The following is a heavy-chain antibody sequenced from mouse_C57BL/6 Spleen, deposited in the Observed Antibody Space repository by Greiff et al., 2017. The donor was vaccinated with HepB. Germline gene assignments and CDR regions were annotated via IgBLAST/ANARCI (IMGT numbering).Heavy chain of an antibody. Sequence: EVQVVESGPELVKPGDSVKISCKASGYSFTGYFMNWVMQSHGKSLEWIGRINPYNGDTFYNQKFKGKATLTVDKSSSTAHMELRSLTSEDSAVYYCAREKVPHAVYFDYWGQGTTLTVSS. CDR1: GYSFTGYF. D-gene: IGHD2-14*01. V-gene: IGHV1-20*01. CDR3: AREKVPHAVYFDY. J-gene: IGHJ2*01. CDR2: INPYNGDT.